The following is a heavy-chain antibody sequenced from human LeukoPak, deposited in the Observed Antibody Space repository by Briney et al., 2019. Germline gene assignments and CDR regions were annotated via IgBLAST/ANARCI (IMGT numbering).Heavy chain of an antibody. V-gene: IGHV4-31*03. D-gene: IGHD3-22*01. J-gene: IGHJ5*02. Sequence: SETLSLTCTVSGGSLSSGGSYWSWLRQHPGTGLEWLGYIYYSGSTYYNPSLKSRVTISVDTSKNQFSLKLSSVTAADTAAYYCAREPNYYDSSGYYPWGQGTLVTVSS. CDR1: GGSLSSGGSY. CDR3: AREPNYYDSSGYYP. CDR2: IYYSGST.